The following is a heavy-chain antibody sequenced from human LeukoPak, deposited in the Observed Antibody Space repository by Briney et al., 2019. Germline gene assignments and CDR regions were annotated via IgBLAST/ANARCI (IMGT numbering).Heavy chain of an antibody. J-gene: IGHJ4*02. CDR1: GGSFSGYS. CDR2: INHSGGT. V-gene: IGHV4-34*01. D-gene: IGHD3-10*01. CDR3: ARARDGSGSYCDH. Sequence: SETLSLTCAVYGGSFSGYSWNWIRQPPVKGLEWIGEINHSGGTNYNPSLKSRVTISVDTSKKQFSLKLRSVTAADTAVYYCARARDGSGSYCDHWGQGTLVTVSS.